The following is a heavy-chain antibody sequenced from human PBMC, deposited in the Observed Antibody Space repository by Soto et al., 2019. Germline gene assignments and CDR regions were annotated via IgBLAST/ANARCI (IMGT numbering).Heavy chain of an antibody. D-gene: IGHD3-3*01. CDR3: ARFLPMSYYYYMDV. CDR2: IWYDGSNK. J-gene: IGHJ6*03. Sequence: PGGSLRLSCAASGFTFSSYGMHWVRQAPGKGLEWVAVIWYDGSNKYYADSVKGRFTISRDNSKNTLYLQMNSLRAEDTAVYYCARFLPMSYYYYMDVWGKGTTVTVSS. V-gene: IGHV3-33*01. CDR1: GFTFSSYG.